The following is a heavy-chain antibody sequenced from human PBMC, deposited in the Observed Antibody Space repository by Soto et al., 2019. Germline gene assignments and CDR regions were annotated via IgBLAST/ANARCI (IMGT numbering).Heavy chain of an antibody. CDR1: GFTFSSYD. Sequence: GSLRLSCAASGFTFSSYDMHWVRQATGKGLEWVSAIGTAGDTYYPGSEKGRFTISRENAKNSLYLQMNSLRAGDTAVFYCARAGYCSSTSCFGNAFDIWGQGTMVTVSS. CDR3: ARAGYCSSTSCFGNAFDI. J-gene: IGHJ3*02. V-gene: IGHV3-13*01. D-gene: IGHD2-2*01. CDR2: IGTAGDT.